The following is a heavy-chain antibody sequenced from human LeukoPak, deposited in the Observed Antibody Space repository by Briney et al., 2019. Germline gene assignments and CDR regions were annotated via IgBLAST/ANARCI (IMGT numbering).Heavy chain of an antibody. V-gene: IGHV3-23*01. CDR3: AKDSPRDGYIGDFDY. CDR1: GFTFSSYA. Sequence: GGSLRLPCAASGFTFSSYAMSWVRQAPGKGLEWVSAISGSGGSTYYADSVKGRFTISRDNSKNTLYLQMNSLRAEDTAVYYCAKDSPRDGYIGDFDYWGQGTLVTVSS. D-gene: IGHD5-24*01. J-gene: IGHJ4*02. CDR2: ISGSGGST.